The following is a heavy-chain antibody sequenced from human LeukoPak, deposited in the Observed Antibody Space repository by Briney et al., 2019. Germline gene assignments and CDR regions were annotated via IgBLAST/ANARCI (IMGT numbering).Heavy chain of an antibody. Sequence: ESLKISCKGSGYSFTSYWIGWVRQMPGKGLEWMGIIYPGDSDTRYSPSFQGQVTISADKSISTAYLQWSSLKASDTAMYYCARLNIVVVPAAIRWFDPWGQGTLVTVSS. CDR2: IYPGDSDT. D-gene: IGHD2-2*01. CDR3: ARLNIVVVPAAIRWFDP. CDR1: GYSFTSYW. J-gene: IGHJ5*02. V-gene: IGHV5-51*01.